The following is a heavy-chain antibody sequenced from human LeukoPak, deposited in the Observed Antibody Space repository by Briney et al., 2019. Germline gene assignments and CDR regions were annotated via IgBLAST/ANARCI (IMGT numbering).Heavy chain of an antibody. V-gene: IGHV3-53*01. CDR3: ARGVEPLAANTLAY. Sequence: GGSLRLSCAAPGFTVITNDMTWIRQAPGKGLEWVSVLYSDGNTKYADSVQGRFTISRDNSKNTLYLEMNSLSPDDTAVYYCARGVEPLAANTLAYWGQGTLVTVSS. D-gene: IGHD1-14*01. CDR1: GFTVITND. J-gene: IGHJ4*02. CDR2: LYSDGNT.